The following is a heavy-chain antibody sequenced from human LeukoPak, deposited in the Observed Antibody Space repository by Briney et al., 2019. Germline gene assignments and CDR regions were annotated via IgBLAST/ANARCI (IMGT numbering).Heavy chain of an antibody. V-gene: IGHV1-69*04. CDR1: VGTFSSYA. J-gene: IGHJ6*02. D-gene: IGHD3-10*01. Sequence: SVKVSCKASVGTFSSYAISWVRQAPGQGLEWMGRIIPILGIANYAQKFQGRVTITADKSTSTAYMALSSLRSEDTAVYYCARDSDSHLWFGSQDDEIIYYYYGMDVWGQGTTVTVSS. CDR2: IIPILGIA. CDR3: ARDSDSHLWFGSQDDEIIYYYYGMDV.